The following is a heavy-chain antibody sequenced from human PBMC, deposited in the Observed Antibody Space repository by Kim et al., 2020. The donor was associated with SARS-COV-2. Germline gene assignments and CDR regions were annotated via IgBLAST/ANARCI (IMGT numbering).Heavy chain of an antibody. CDR2: IRCKAYGGPT. J-gene: IGHJ6*03. D-gene: IGHD2-2*01. V-gene: IGHV3-49*04. Sequence: GGSLRLSCTASGFTFGDYAMRWVRQAPGKGLEWVGFIRCKAYGGPTEYAASVKGRFTISSDDSKSITYLQMNSLKTEDTAVYYCTRATRDIVVVPAAYSFDYYYYMDVWGKGTTVSVSS. CDR1: GFTFGDYA. CDR3: TRATRDIVVVPAAYSFDYYYYMDV.